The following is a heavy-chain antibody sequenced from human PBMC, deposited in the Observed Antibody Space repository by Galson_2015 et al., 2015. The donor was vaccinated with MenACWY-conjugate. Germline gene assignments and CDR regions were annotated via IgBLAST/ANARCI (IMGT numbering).Heavy chain of an antibody. CDR1: GYTFTRSS. D-gene: IGHD4-17*01. J-gene: IGHJ4*02. Sequence: SVKVSCKASGYTFTRSSINWVRQAPGQGLEWMGWLNTDTGKPNYAQGFTGRFVFSLDTSVSTAYLQISSLRADDTAVYYCARNGDYIGREYWEQGTLVTDSS. V-gene: IGHV7-4-1*02. CDR3: ARNGDYIGREY. CDR2: LNTDTGKP.